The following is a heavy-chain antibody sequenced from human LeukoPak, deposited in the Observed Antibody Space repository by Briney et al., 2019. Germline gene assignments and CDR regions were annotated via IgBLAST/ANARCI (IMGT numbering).Heavy chain of an antibody. CDR1: GLIFMNYA. CDR2: ITGSGDTT. CDR3: VKWGDYDILTGYYVPDF. Sequence: PGGSLRLSCAASGLIFMNYAMSWVRQAPGKGLEWVSAITGSGDTTYYADSVKGRFTISRDNSKNALYVEMNTLRAEDTAVYYCVKWGDYDILTGYYVPDFWGQGTLVTVSS. D-gene: IGHD3-9*01. V-gene: IGHV3-23*01. J-gene: IGHJ4*02.